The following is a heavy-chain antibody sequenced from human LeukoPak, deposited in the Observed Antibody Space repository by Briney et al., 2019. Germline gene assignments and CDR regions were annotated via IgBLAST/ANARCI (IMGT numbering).Heavy chain of an antibody. CDR2: IYYSGTT. D-gene: IGHD6-19*01. V-gene: IGHV4-61*01. J-gene: IGHJ5*02. CDR3: ARAIPGYSSAWFSNWFDP. Sequence: SETLSLTCTVSGGSVSSKSHYWSWIRQPPGKGLEWIGYIYYSGTTKYNPSLKSPVTISIDTSKNQFSLKLSSVTAADTAVYYCARAIPGYSSAWFSNWFDPWGQGTLVTVSS. CDR1: GGSVSSKSHY.